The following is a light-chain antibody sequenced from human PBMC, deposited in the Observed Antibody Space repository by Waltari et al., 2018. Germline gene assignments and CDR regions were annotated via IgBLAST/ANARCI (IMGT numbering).Light chain of an antibody. J-gene: IGKJ4*01. CDR1: HNINTY. CDR3: QAGSAWPPALT. V-gene: IGKV3-11*01. Sequence: EIVLTQSPVTVSLSPGDRATLSCRASHNINTYLAWYQHKPGQAPRLLIYDASNRGRGVPARISGSGSGTDFALTISSLEAEDSAVYYCQAGSAWPPALTFGGGTRVEIK. CDR2: DAS.